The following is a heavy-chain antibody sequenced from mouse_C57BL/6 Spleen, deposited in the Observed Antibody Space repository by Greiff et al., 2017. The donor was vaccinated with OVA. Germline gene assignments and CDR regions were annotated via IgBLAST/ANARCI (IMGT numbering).Heavy chain of an antibody. CDR1: GYSFTSYY. D-gene: IGHD1-1*01. V-gene: IGHV1-66*01. CDR3: ARSHYGTGSDY. CDR2: IYPGSGNT. J-gene: IGHJ2*01. Sequence: QVQLQQSGPELVKPGASVKISCKASGYSFTSYYIHWVKQRPGQGLEWIGWIYPGSGNTKYNEKFKGKATLTADTSSSTAYMQLSSLTSEDSAVYYCARSHYGTGSDYWGQGTTLTVSS.